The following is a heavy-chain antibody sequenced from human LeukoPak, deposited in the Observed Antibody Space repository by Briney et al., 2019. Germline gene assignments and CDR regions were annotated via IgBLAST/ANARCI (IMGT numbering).Heavy chain of an antibody. CDR2: IEKDGSEK. V-gene: IGHV3-7*01. CDR1: GLFFSDVW. D-gene: IGHD2-8*02. CDR3: AAGYGWPTDF. Sequence: GGSLRLSCAGTGLFFSDVWMNWFRQAPGKGLEWVANIEKDGSEKNYVDSVKGRFTISRDNAMNSLHLEMNSLRGEDTAVYYCAAGYGWPTDFWGQGTLVTVSS. J-gene: IGHJ4*02.